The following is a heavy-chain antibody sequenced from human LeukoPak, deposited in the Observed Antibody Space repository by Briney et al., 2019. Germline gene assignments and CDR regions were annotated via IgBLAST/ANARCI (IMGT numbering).Heavy chain of an antibody. D-gene: IGHD1-14*01. Sequence: LETLSHTRVVYVGSLTGYYWCTICPPPQRGGECIGRINHSGSTNYQPSLKSRATLSVDTHKNQFSLKLSYVTAADTAVYYCASLGMVKTGEAHFQHWGQGTLVTVSS. J-gene: IGHJ1*01. CDR3: ASLGMVKTGEAHFQH. CDR2: INHSGST. V-gene: IGHV4-34*01. CDR1: VGSLTGYY.